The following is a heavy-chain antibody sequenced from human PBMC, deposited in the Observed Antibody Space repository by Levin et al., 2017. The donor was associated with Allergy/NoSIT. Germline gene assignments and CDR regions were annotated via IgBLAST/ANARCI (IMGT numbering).Heavy chain of an antibody. J-gene: IGHJ4*02. D-gene: IGHD3-10*01. CDR2: FYYSGST. CDR1: GGSISSSSYY. CDR3: ARHYYYGSGSYRPFDY. V-gene: IGHV4-39*01. Sequence: PSETLSLTCTVSGGSISSSSYYWGWIRQPPGMGLEWIGSFYYSGSTNYNPSLKSRVTISVDTSKNQFSLKLSSVTAADTAVYYCARHYYYGSGSYRPFDYWGQGTLVTVSS.